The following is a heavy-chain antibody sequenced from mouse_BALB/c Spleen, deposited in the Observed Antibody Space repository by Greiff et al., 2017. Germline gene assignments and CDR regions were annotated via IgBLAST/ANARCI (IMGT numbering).Heavy chain of an antibody. J-gene: IGHJ4*01. V-gene: IGHV5-6-3*01. Sequence: DVMLVESGGGLVQPGGSLKLSCAASGFTFSSYGMSWVRQTPDKRLELVATINSNGGSTYYPDSVKGRFTISRDNAKNTLYLQMSSLKSEDTAMYYCARDRGYYYAMDYWGQGTSVTVSS. CDR1: GFTFSSYG. D-gene: IGHD3-1*01. CDR2: INSNGGST. CDR3: ARDRGYYYAMDY.